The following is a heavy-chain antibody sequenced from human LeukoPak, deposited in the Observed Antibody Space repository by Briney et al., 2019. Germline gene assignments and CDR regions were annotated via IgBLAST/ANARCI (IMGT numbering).Heavy chain of an antibody. CDR1: GGTFSSYA. V-gene: IGHV1-69*05. CDR3: ARAYYCSSTSCQPRINYYYYYMDV. J-gene: IGHJ6*03. D-gene: IGHD2-2*01. CDR2: IIPIFGTA. Sequence: EASVKVSCKASGGTFSSYAISWVRQAPGQGLEWMGGIIPIFGTANYAQKFQGRVTITTDESTSTAYMELSSLRSEDTAVYYCARAYYCSSTSCQPRINYYYYYMDVWGKGTTVTVSS.